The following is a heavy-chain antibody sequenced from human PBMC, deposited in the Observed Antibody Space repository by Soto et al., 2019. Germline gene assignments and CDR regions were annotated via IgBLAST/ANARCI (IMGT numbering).Heavy chain of an antibody. D-gene: IGHD3-22*01. CDR1: GFTFSSYA. Sequence: HPGGSLRLSCAASGFTFSSYAMSWVRQAPGKGLEWVSAISGSGGSTYYADSVKGRFTISRDNSKNTLYLQMNSLRAEDTAVYYCAKTPEAPYYYDSSGYYLGADYFDYWGQGTLVTVSS. J-gene: IGHJ4*02. CDR2: ISGSGGST. CDR3: AKTPEAPYYYDSSGYYLGADYFDY. V-gene: IGHV3-23*01.